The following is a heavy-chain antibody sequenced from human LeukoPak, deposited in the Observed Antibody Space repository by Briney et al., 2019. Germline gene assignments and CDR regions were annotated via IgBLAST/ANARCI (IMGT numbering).Heavy chain of an antibody. Sequence: GGSLRLSCAAAGITSGNNWMHWFGQAPGKGLMWISRINSDGGGAIYGDSVKGLFTVSRANAKTTLYLQMNTLKAQDTAVDYCATDVPHNWFDTWGQGTLVTVSS. V-gene: IGHV3-74*01. CDR3: ATDVPHNWFDT. J-gene: IGHJ5*02. CDR2: INSDGGGA. CDR1: GITSGNNW.